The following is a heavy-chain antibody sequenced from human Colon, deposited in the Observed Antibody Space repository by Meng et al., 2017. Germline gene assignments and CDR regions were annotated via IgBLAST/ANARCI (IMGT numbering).Heavy chain of an antibody. V-gene: IGHV7-4-1*01. CDR3: ATDGRLYDPNHVSSYFDY. Sequence: VQLVQSGSDLRKPGASVTISCKASGYTFTSYAINWVRQAPGQGLEWMGWINTNTGNPTYAQGFTGRFVFSLDASVTTAYLQIDSLRAEDTAVYYCATDGRLYDPNHVSSYFDYWGQGSLVTVSS. CDR1: GYTFTSYA. D-gene: IGHD1-14*01. CDR2: INTNTGNP. J-gene: IGHJ4*02.